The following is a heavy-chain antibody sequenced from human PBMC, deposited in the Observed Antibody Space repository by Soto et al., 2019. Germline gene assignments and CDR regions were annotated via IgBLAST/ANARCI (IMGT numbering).Heavy chain of an antibody. D-gene: IGHD2-15*01. CDR1: GFIFGNYM. J-gene: IGHJ3*02. CDR2: IRDGGEST. V-gene: IGHV3-23*01. Sequence: EVQLLESGGGLVQPGESLRLSCAFSGFIFGNYMMTWVRQAPGKGLEWVSTIRDGGESTYYADSVKGRFTIYRDNSKNTLYLQMDSLGVEDTAVYYCAPHVHGSGGSCHDDAFDIRGQGPMVTVSS. CDR3: APHVHGSGGSCHDDAFDI.